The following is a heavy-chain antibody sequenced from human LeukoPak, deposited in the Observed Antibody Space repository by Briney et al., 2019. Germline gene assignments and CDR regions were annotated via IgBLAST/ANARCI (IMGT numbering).Heavy chain of an antibody. V-gene: IGHV3-21*01. CDR3: AKSGVVWFGEFSPKRCYYMDV. CDR1: GFDFSVHS. Sequence: GGSLRLSCAASGFDFSVHSMNWVRQAPGQGLEWVSSISWNSGAIYYVDSVKGRFTISRDNSRNLLYLQMNSLRVEDTAVYYCAKSGVVWFGEFSPKRCYYMDVWGKGTTVTVSS. D-gene: IGHD3-10*01. J-gene: IGHJ6*03. CDR2: ISWNSGAI.